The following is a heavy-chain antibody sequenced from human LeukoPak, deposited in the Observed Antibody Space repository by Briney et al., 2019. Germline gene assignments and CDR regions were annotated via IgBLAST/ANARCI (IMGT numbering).Heavy chain of an antibody. CDR3: AKGSGINHYHWIDP. D-gene: IGHD1-14*01. Sequence: GGSLRLSCAASEFTLSNYAMNWVRQAPGKGLEWVSGISGGGGSTYYADSVKGRFTISRDNSKNTLYLQMDSLRAEDTALYYCAKGSGINHYHWIDPWGQGTLVTVSS. J-gene: IGHJ5*02. CDR1: EFTLSNYA. V-gene: IGHV3-23*01. CDR2: ISGGGGST.